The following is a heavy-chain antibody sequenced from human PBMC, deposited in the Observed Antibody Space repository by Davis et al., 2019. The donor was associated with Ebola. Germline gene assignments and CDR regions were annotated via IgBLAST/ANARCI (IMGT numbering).Heavy chain of an antibody. Sequence: PSETLSLTCTVSGGSISSSSYYWGWIRQPPGKGLEWIGSIYYSGSTYYNPSLKSRVTISVDTSKNQFSLKLSSVTAADTAVYYCARLGCSSTSCYGYYYYGMDVWGQGTTVTVSS. J-gene: IGHJ6*02. CDR2: IYYSGST. V-gene: IGHV4-39*01. CDR3: ARLGCSSTSCYGYYYYGMDV. D-gene: IGHD2-2*01. CDR1: GGSISSSSYY.